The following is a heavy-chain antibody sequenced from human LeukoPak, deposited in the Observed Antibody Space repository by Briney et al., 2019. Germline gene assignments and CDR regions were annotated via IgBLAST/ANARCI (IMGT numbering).Heavy chain of an antibody. CDR3: ARGGGLDV. CDR1: GFTFSWYW. V-gene: IGHV3-7*03. CDR2: IKQDGSEK. Sequence: GGSLRLSCAASGFTFSWYWMSWVRQAPGKGPEWVANIKQDGSEKYYVDSVKGRFTISRDNAKNSLYLQMSNLRAEDTAVYFCARGGGLDVWGQGATVTVSS. D-gene: IGHD3-16*01. J-gene: IGHJ6*02.